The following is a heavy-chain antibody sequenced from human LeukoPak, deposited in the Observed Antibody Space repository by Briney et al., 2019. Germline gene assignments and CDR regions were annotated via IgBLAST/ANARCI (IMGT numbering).Heavy chain of an antibody. CDR3: ARHAGNARSRFDY. CDR1: GGSISSSSYY. V-gene: IGHV4-39*01. D-gene: IGHD4-23*01. Sequence: PSETLSLTCTVSGGSISSSSYYWGWIRQPPGKGLEWIGSIYYSGSTYYNPSLKSRVTISVDTSKNQFSLKLSSVTAADTAVYYCARHAGNARSRFDYWGQGTLVTVSS. J-gene: IGHJ4*02. CDR2: IYYSGST.